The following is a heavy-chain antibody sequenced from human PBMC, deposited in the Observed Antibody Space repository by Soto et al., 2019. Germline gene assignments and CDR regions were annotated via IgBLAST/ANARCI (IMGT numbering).Heavy chain of an antibody. CDR2: INPDTGDS. CDR3: ARAYDFVCDS. D-gene: IGHD3-16*01. CDR1: GYTFTDSH. J-gene: IGHJ4*02. Sequence: ASVKVSCKASGYTFTDSHIHWVRQAPGQGLEWMGWINPDTGDSNYAQRFQGRLTLTRDTSITTAYMALSSVTSDDTAVYFCARAYDFVCDSWGQGTLVTVSS. V-gene: IGHV1-2*02.